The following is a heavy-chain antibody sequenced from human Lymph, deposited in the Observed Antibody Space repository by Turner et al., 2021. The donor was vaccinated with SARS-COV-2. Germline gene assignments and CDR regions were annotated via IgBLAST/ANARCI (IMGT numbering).Heavy chain of an antibody. CDR2: ISSSSSYI. CDR1: GFTFSTYS. Sequence: EVQLVESGGGLVKPWGSLRLSCAASGFTFSTYSRNWVRQAQGKGLEWISSISSSSSYIYYADSVKGRFTISRDEAKKSLYLQMNSLRAEDTAVYFCARDIPTTADYFDYWGQGTLVTVSS. CDR3: ARDIPTTADYFDY. D-gene: IGHD4-17*01. J-gene: IGHJ4*02. V-gene: IGHV3-21*01.